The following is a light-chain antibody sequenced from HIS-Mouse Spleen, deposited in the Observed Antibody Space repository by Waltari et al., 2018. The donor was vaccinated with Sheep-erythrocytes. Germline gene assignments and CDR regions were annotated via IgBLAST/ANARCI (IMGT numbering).Light chain of an antibody. CDR3: NSRDSSGNHLGVV. CDR2: GKY. V-gene: IGLV3-19*01. Sequence: SSELTQDPAVSVALGQTVRITCQGDSLRSYYASWFQQKPGQAPVLDIYGKYNRPSGIPDRFSGSSSGNTASLTITGAQAEDEADFYCNSRDSSGNHLGVVFGGGTKLTVL. CDR1: SLRSYY. J-gene: IGLJ2*01.